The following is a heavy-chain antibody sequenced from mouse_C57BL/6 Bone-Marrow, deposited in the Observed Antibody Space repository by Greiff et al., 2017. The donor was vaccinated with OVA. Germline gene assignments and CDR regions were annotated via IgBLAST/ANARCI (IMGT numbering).Heavy chain of an antibody. CDR3: AFYYGMSKRYFDV. V-gene: IGHV1-39*01. CDR1: GYSFTDYN. D-gene: IGHD1-1*01. Sequence: VQLKQPGPELVKPGASVKISCKASGYSFTDYNMNWVKQSNGKSLEWIGVINPNYGTTSYNQKFKGKATLTVDQSSSTAYMQLNSLTSEDSAVYYCAFYYGMSKRYFDVWGTGATVTVSS. CDR2: INPNYGTT. J-gene: IGHJ1*03.